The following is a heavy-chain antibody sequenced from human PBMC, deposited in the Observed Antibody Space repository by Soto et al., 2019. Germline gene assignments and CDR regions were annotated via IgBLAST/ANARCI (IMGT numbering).Heavy chain of an antibody. J-gene: IGHJ5*02. CDR1: GHSITSHY. CDR3: ARDQSWQDLLWWFDP. D-gene: IGHD2-15*01. CDR2: IDPSGGNR. V-gene: IGHV1-46*03. Sequence: QVQLVQSAAEVKKPGASVKVSCKASGHSITSHYMHWVRQAPGQGLEWMGTIDPSGGNRNYAQKFQGRVTMTRDTSTSTVYMELSSLTSEDTAVYYCARDQSWQDLLWWFDPWGQGTLVTVSS.